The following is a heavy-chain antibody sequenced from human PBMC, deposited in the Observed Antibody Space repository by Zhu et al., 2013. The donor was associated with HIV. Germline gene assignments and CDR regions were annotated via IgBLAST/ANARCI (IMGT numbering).Heavy chain of an antibody. CDR3: ARESSIAAAGTRDAFDI. J-gene: IGHJ3*02. CDR1: GGTFSSYA. D-gene: IGHD6-13*01. Sequence: QVQLVQSGAEVKKPGSSVKVSCKASGGTFSSYAISWVRQAPGQGLEWMGGIIPIFGTANYAQKFQGRVTITADESTSTAYMELSSLRSEDTAVYYCARESSIAAAGTRDAFDIWGQGTMVTVSS. V-gene: IGHV1-69*01. CDR2: IIPIFGTA.